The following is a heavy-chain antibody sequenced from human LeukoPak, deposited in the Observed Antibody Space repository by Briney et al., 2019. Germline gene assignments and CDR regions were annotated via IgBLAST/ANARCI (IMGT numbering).Heavy chain of an antibody. V-gene: IGHV3-21*01. Sequence: PGGSLRLSCAASGFTFSSYSMNWVRQAPGKGLEWVSSISSSSSYIYYADSVKGRFTISRDNAKNSLFLQMNSLRVEDTAIYYCARDLSGNYVSYWGQGTLVTVSS. D-gene: IGHD1-26*01. CDR1: GFTFSSYS. CDR2: ISSSSSYI. J-gene: IGHJ4*02. CDR3: ARDLSGNYVSY.